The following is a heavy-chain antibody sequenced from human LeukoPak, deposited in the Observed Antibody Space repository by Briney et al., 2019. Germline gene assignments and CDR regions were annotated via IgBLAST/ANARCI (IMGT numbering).Heavy chain of an antibody. CDR3: ARDWDIVVVPADTVVNNWFDH. D-gene: IGHD2-2*01. Sequence: PGGSLRLSXAASGFTFSSYWMHWVRQAQGKGLVWVSRINSDGSSTSYADSVKGRFTISRDNAENTLYLQMNSLRAEDTAVYYCARDWDIVVVPADTVVNNWFDHWGQGTLVTVSS. J-gene: IGHJ5*02. V-gene: IGHV3-74*01. CDR1: GFTFSSYW. CDR2: INSDGSST.